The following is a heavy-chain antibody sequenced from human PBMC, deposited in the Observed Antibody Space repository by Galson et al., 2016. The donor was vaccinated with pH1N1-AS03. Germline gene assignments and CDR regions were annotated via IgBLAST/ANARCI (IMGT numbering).Heavy chain of an antibody. CDR2: ISSSGNYK. J-gene: IGHJ3*02. V-gene: IGHV3-21*01. D-gene: IGHD3-22*01. Sequence: LRLSCAASGFTFSSYSMNWVRQAPGKGLEWVSSISSSGNYKYYADSVKGRFTVSRDNAMNSLYLRMNSLRAEDTALYYCARSRSPDYYDSSTYRPDAFDIWGQGTMVTVSS. CDR3: ARSRSPDYYDSSTYRPDAFDI. CDR1: GFTFSSYS.